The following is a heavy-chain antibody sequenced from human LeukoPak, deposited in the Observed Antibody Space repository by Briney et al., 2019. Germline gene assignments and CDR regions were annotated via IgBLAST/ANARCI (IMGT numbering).Heavy chain of an antibody. Sequence: GGSLRLSCAASGFAFSSYAMSWVRQAPGKGLEWVSAISGSGGSTYYADSVKGRFTISRDNSKNTLYLQMNSLRAEDTAVYYCAKDLYGYVSNWFDPWGQGTLVTVSS. CDR1: GFAFSSYA. CDR3: AKDLYGYVSNWFDP. D-gene: IGHD5-12*01. J-gene: IGHJ5*02. V-gene: IGHV3-23*01. CDR2: ISGSGGST.